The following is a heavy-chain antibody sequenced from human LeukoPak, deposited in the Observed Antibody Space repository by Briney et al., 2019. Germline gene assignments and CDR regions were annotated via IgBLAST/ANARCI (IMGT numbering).Heavy chain of an antibody. D-gene: IGHD2-2*01. V-gene: IGHV3-30-3*01. J-gene: IGHJ6*02. CDR1: GFTVSSNY. CDR2: ISYDGSNK. CDR3: GYCSSTSCYPAPLGMDV. Sequence: GGSLRLSCAASGFTVSSNYMSWVRQAPGKGLEWVAVISYDGSNKYYTDSVKGRFTISRDNSKKTLYLQMNSLRPEDTAVYYCGYCSSTSCYPAPLGMDVWGQGTTVTVSS.